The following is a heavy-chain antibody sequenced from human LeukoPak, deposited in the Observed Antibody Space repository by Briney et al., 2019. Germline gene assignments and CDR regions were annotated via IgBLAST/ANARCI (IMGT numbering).Heavy chain of an antibody. V-gene: IGHV3-74*01. CDR3: TTSHYYGRSASYRGYQTVDY. Sequence: PGGSLRLSCAASGFTFSSYWMHWVRQAPGKGLVWVSRINTDGSSTSYADSVKGRFTISRDNAKNTLYLQMNSLKTEDTAVYYCTTSHYYGRSASYRGYQTVDYWGQGTLVSVST. CDR1: GFTFSSYW. J-gene: IGHJ4*02. CDR2: INTDGSST. D-gene: IGHD3-22*01.